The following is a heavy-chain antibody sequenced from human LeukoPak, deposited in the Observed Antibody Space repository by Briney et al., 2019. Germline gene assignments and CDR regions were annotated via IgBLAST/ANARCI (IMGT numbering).Heavy chain of an antibody. J-gene: IGHJ4*02. V-gene: IGHV3-7*01. CDR1: GFTFSSYW. D-gene: IGHD3-3*01. CDR3: ARMIGYDFWSGYYPYYFDY. Sequence: GSLRLSCAASGFTFSSYWMSWVRQAPGKGLEWVANIKQDGSEKYYVDSVKGRFTISRDNAKNSLYLQMNSLRAEDTAVYYCARMIGYDFWSGYYPYYFDYWGQGTLVTVSS. CDR2: IKQDGSEK.